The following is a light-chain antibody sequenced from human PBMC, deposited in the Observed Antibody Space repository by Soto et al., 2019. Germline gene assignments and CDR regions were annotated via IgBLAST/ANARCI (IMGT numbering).Light chain of an antibody. CDR3: SSYAGSNNWV. Sequence: QSALTQPPSASGSPGQSVTISCTGTSSDVGDYNYVSWYQQYPGKAPKLMIYEVSKRPSGVPDRFSGSKSGNTASLTVSGLQAEYEADYYCSSYAGSNNWVFGGGTKVTVL. V-gene: IGLV2-8*01. CDR2: EVS. J-gene: IGLJ3*02. CDR1: SSDVGDYNY.